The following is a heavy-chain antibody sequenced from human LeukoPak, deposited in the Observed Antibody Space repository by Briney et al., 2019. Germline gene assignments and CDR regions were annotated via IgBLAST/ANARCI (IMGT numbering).Heavy chain of an antibody. Sequence: PGGSLRLSCAASGFTFSSYAMSWVRQAPGKGLEWVSAISGSGGSTYYADSVKGRFTISRDNSKNTLYLQMNSLRAEDTAVYYCAKATDIVVVPAAIGAFDIWGQGTMVTVSS. V-gene: IGHV3-23*01. CDR1: GFTFSSYA. CDR3: AKATDIVVVPAAIGAFDI. D-gene: IGHD2-2*01. J-gene: IGHJ3*02. CDR2: ISGSGGST.